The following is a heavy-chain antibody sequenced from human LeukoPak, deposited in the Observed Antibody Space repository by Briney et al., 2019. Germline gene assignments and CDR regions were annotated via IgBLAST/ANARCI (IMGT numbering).Heavy chain of an antibody. J-gene: IGHJ5*02. Sequence: PSETLSLTCTVSGGSISSYYWSWIRQPPGKGLEWIGYIYYSGSTNYNPSLKSRVTISVDTSKNQFSLKLSSVTAADTAVYYCARDQGYYDSSGYSNWFDPWGQGTLVTVSS. CDR2: IYYSGST. D-gene: IGHD3-22*01. CDR1: GGSISSYY. CDR3: ARDQGYYDSSGYSNWFDP. V-gene: IGHV4-59*01.